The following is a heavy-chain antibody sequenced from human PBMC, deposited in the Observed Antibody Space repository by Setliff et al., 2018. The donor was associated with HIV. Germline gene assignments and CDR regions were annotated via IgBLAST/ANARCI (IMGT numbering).Heavy chain of an antibody. V-gene: IGHV3-48*01. Sequence: SLRLSCAASGFTFSSYSMNWVRQTPGKGLEWISYISATGTIKYADSVKGRFTISRDNAKNTLYLQMNSLRAEDTGVYYCARLWSYDYVWGSYRPVDYWGRGTLVTVSS. J-gene: IGHJ4*02. CDR3: ARLWSYDYVWGSYRPVDY. D-gene: IGHD3-16*02. CDR2: ISATGTI. CDR1: GFTFSSYS.